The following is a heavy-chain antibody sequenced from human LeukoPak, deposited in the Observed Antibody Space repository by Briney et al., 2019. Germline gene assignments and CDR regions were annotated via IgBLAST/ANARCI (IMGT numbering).Heavy chain of an antibody. CDR2: INRDGSIT. D-gene: IGHD2-21*01. CDR1: GFTFSSYW. V-gene: IGHV3-74*01. CDR3: ARGFSEILINWFES. J-gene: IGHJ5*02. Sequence: PGGSLRLSCAASGFTFSSYWMHWVRQDPGKGLVWLSRINRDGSITNYADSVQGRFSISRDNAKNTVYLQVNSLRAEDTAVYYCARGFSEILINWFESWGQGTPVTVSS.